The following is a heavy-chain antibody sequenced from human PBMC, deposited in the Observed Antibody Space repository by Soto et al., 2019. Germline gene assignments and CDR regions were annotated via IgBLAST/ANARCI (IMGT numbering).Heavy chain of an antibody. Sequence: LILSCAASGFTFSSYSINWVGQAPGKGLEWVSSISSSSSYIYYADSVKGRFAISRDNAKNSLYLQMNSLRAEDTAVYYCASTVVVPAAIRGGGDVWGQGTTVTVSS. V-gene: IGHV3-21*01. CDR3: ASTVVVPAAIRGGGDV. CDR2: ISSSSSYI. J-gene: IGHJ6*02. D-gene: IGHD2-2*02. CDR1: GFTFSSYS.